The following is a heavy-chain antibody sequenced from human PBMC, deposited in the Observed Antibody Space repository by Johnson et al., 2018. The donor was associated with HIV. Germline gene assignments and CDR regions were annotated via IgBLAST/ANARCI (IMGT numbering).Heavy chain of an antibody. V-gene: IGHV3-64*04. J-gene: IGHJ3*02. CDR2: INWNGGNT. D-gene: IGHD6-19*01. Sequence: QVQLVESGGGLVQPGGSLRLSCAASGFTFSSYAMHWVRQAPGKGLEYVSAINWNGGNTGYADSVKGRFTISRDNAKNSLYLQMNSLRAEDTAVYYCAKDVVAVAGNDAFDIWGQGKMVTVSS. CDR1: GFTFSSYA. CDR3: AKDVVAVAGNDAFDI.